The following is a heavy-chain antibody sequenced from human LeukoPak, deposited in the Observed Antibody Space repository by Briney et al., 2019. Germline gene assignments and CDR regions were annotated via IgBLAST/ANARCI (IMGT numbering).Heavy chain of an antibody. Sequence: SETLSLTCTVAGGSISSSSYYWGWIRQPPGKGLEWIGSIYDSGSTYYNPHIKNRVTISVDTSKNKFSLKLSSVTAADTAVYYCARRDIVAGFDPCGQGTLITVSS. J-gene: IGHJ5*02. D-gene: IGHD5-12*01. CDR1: GGSISSSSYY. V-gene: IGHV4-39*01. CDR2: IYDSGST. CDR3: ARRDIVAGFDP.